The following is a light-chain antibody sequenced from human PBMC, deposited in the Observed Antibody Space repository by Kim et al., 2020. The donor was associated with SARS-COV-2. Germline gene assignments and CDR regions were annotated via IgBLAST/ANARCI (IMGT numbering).Light chain of an antibody. Sequence: QAGLTQPPSVSKGLRQTATLTCTGNSNNVGNQGAAWLQQHQGHPPKLLSYRNNNRPSGISERLSASRSGNTASLTITGLQPEDEADYYCSAWDSSLSVVVFGGGTQLTV. CDR2: RNN. CDR1: SNNVGNQG. V-gene: IGLV10-54*01. J-gene: IGLJ2*01. CDR3: SAWDSSLSVVV.